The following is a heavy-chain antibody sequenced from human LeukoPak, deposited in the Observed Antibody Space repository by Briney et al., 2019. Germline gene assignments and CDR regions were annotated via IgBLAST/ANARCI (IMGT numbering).Heavy chain of an antibody. V-gene: IGHV4-34*01. CDR2: INHSGST. J-gene: IGHJ4*02. Sequence: PSETLSLTCAVYGGSFSGYYWSWIRQPPGKGLEWIGEINHSGSTNYNPSLKSRVTISVDTSKNQFSLKLSSVTAADTAVYYCASYYNSYYWGQGTLVTVSS. CDR1: GGSFSGYY. CDR3: ASYYNSYY. D-gene: IGHD5-24*01.